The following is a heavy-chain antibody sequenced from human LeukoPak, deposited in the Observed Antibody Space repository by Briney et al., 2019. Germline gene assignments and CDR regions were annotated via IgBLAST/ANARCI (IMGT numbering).Heavy chain of an antibody. CDR1: GYTFTGYY. V-gene: IGHV1-2*02. CDR3: ARAYSSSRDDY. J-gene: IGHJ4*02. Sequence: ASVKVSCKASGYTFTGYYMHWVRQAPGQGLEWMGWINPNSGGTNYAKKFQGRVTMTRDTSISTAYMELSRLRSDDTAVYYCARAYSSSRDDYWGQGTLVTVSS. CDR2: INPNSGGT. D-gene: IGHD6-13*01.